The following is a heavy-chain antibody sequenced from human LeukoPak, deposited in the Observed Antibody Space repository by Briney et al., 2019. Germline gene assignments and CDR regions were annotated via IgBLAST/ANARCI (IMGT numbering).Heavy chain of an antibody. CDR3: ARSSGSFTSFDY. CDR2: IYYSGST. CDR1: GGSISSYY. V-gene: IGHV4-59*08. Sequence: SETLSLTCTVSGGSISSYYWSWIRQPPGKGLEWIGYIYYSGSTNYNPSLKSRVTISVDTSKKQFSLKLSSVTAADTAVYYCARSSGSFTSFDYWGQGTLVTVSS. D-gene: IGHD1-26*01. J-gene: IGHJ4*02.